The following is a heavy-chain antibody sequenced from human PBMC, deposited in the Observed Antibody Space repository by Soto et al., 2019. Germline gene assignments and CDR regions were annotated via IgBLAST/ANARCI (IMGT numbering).Heavy chain of an antibody. D-gene: IGHD3-10*01. J-gene: IGHJ4*02. CDR3: AREKKTRYYYGSGSPNFDY. CDR1: GYTFTGYY. V-gene: IGHV1-2*04. Sequence: ASVKVSCKASGYTFTGYYMHWVRQAPGQGLEWMGWINPNSGGTNYAQKFQGWVTMTRDTSISTAYMELSRLRSDDTAVYYCAREKKTRYYYGSGSPNFDYWGQGTLVTVSS. CDR2: INPNSGGT.